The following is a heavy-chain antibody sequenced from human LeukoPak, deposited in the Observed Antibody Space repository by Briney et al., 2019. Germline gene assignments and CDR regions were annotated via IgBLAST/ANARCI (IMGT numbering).Heavy chain of an antibody. J-gene: IGHJ5*02. V-gene: IGHV4-39*01. CDR1: GDSISSSGYC. D-gene: IGHD3-16*02. Sequence: SETLSLTCTLSGDSISSSGYCWGWIRQPPGKGLECVGLICYNGNTYNTPSLKSRVTISVDTSKNQFSLRLSSVTAADTAMYYCARHKSRIDWFDPWSQGTLVTVSS. CDR2: ICYNGNT. CDR3: ARHKSRIDWFDP.